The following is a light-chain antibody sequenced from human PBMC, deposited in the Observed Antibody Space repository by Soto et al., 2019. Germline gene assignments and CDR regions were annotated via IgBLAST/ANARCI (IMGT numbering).Light chain of an antibody. V-gene: IGKV3-20*01. CDR3: QQYGFSYRA. J-gene: IGKJ1*01. CDR1: QSVSSTY. CDR2: GAS. Sequence: EILLTQSPGTLSSSPGERVTLSCRASQSVSSTYLSWYQLKPGQAPRLLIYGASTRATGTPDRFSGSGSGTDFTLTISRLEPEDFAVYYCQQYGFSYRAFGQGTKV.